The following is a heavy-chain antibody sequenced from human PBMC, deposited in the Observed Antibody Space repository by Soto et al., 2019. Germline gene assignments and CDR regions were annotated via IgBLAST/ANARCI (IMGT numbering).Heavy chain of an antibody. CDR1: GGSFSGYY. CDR2: INHSGST. V-gene: IGHV4-34*01. CDR3: ARGSPSYSSSWYYWFDP. J-gene: IGHJ5*02. Sequence: SETLSLTCAVYGGSFSGYYWSWIRQPPGRGLEWIGEINHSGSTNYNPSLKSRVTISVDTSKNQFSLKLSSVTAADTAVYYCARGSPSYSSSWYYWFDPWGQGTLVTVSS. D-gene: IGHD6-13*01.